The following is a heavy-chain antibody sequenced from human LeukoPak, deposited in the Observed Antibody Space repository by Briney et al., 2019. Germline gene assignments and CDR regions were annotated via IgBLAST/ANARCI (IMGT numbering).Heavy chain of an antibody. Sequence: VSVKVSCKASGYTFTSYGISWVRQAPGQGLEWMGWISAYNGNTNYAQKLQGRVTMTTDTSTSTAYMELRSLRSDDTAVFYCALPSIVPSPTYWGQGTSVTVSS. J-gene: IGHJ4*02. CDR1: GYTFTSYG. CDR2: ISAYNGNT. CDR3: ALPSIVPSPTY. D-gene: IGHD1-26*01. V-gene: IGHV1-18*01.